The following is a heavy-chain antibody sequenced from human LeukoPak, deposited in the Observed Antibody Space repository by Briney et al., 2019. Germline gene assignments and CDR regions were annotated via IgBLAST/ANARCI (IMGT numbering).Heavy chain of an antibody. Sequence: GGSLRLSCAASGFTFSSYAMHWVRQAPGKGLEYVSAISSNGGSTYYANSVKGRFTISTDNSKNTLYLQMGRLRAEDMAVYYCARGVVVTASGAFDIWGQGTMVTVSS. J-gene: IGHJ3*02. V-gene: IGHV3-64*01. CDR2: ISSNGGST. CDR3: ARGVVVTASGAFDI. D-gene: IGHD2-21*02. CDR1: GFTFSSYA.